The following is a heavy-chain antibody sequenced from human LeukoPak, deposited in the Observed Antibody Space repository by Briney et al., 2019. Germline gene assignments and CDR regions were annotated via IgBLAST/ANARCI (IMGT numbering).Heavy chain of an antibody. CDR2: ISGDGGTT. D-gene: IGHD6-19*01. Sequence: PGGSLRLSCAASGTTFEDYAMHWVRQAPGKGLEWVSFISGDGGTTYYTDSVKGRFTISRDNRETSLYLQMNSLRTADTALYYCAKDQGASGWGAFDYWGQGTLVTVSS. CDR1: GTTFEDYA. J-gene: IGHJ4*02. CDR3: AKDQGASGWGAFDY. V-gene: IGHV3-43*02.